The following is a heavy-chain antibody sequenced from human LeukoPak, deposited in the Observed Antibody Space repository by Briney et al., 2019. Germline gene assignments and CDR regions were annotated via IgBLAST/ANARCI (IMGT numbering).Heavy chain of an antibody. V-gene: IGHV3-7*01. J-gene: IGHJ3*02. D-gene: IGHD3-22*01. CDR3: ASAYYYYSSGYGDAFDI. Sequence: GGSLRLSCAASGFTFSSYWMSWVRQAPGKGLEWVANIKQDGSEKYYVDSVKGRFTISRENAKNSLYLQMNSLRAEDTAVYYCASAYYYYSSGYGDAFDIWGQGKMVTVSS. CDR1: GFTFSSYW. CDR2: IKQDGSEK.